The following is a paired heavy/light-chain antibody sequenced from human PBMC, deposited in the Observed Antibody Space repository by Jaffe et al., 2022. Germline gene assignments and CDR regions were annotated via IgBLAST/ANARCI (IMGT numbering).Light chain of an antibody. CDR1: QSVLYSSNNKNY. Sequence: DIVMTQSPDSLAVSLGERATINCKSSQSVLYSSNNKNYLAWYQQKPGQPPNLVINWASTRESGVPDRFSGSGSGTDFTLTISSLQAEDVAVYYCQQFYTTPVTFGGGTKVEIK. CDR2: WAS. CDR3: QQFYTTPVT. V-gene: IGKV4-1*01. J-gene: IGKJ4*01.
Heavy chain of an antibody. CDR2: IKMNTDGGTV. D-gene: IGHD5-12*01. J-gene: IGHJ4*02. CDR1: GFTFNNAA. Sequence: EVQLVESGGGLVKPGGSLRLSCAASGFTFNNAAMSWVRQAPGKGLEWVGRIKMNTDGGTVEYAAPVKGRFTISRDDSKNTLYLQMNSLKTEDTAVYFCATYSGYNKDWGQGTLVTVSS. CDR3: ATYSGYNKD. V-gene: IGHV3-15*01.